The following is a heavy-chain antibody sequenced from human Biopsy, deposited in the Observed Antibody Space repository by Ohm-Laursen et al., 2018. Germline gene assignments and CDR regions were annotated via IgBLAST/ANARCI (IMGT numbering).Heavy chain of an antibody. CDR1: GFSFTGYY. Sequence: SVKVSCKASGFSFTGYYIHWVRQAPGQGLEWMGWISPKSGGTNYAQKFQGNITMTKNTSMSTAYMEMSRLRSDDTTVYYCALQSVAQMKNFDYWGQGTLVTVSS. CDR3: ALQSVAQMKNFDY. D-gene: IGHD6-19*01. V-gene: IGHV1-2*02. J-gene: IGHJ4*02. CDR2: ISPKSGGT.